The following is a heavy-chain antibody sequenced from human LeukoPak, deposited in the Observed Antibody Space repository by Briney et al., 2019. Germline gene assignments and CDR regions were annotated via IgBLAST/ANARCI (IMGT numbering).Heavy chain of an antibody. D-gene: IGHD6-13*01. Sequence: GGSLRLSCAASGFSFSSYAMSWVRQAPGKGLEWVSAISGSGGNTYYADSVRGRFTFSRDNSKNTLYLQMNSLRAEDTAIYYCAKVSWANYFDYWGQGTLVTVSS. CDR3: AKVSWANYFDY. V-gene: IGHV3-23*01. CDR1: GFSFSSYA. J-gene: IGHJ4*02. CDR2: ISGSGGNT.